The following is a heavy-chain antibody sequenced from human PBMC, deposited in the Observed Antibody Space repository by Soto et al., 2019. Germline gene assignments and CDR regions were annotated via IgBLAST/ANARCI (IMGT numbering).Heavy chain of an antibody. D-gene: IGHD3-10*01. CDR3: AKASSHYGSGSYYTIDY. CDR1: GFTFSSYG. V-gene: IGHV3-30*18. Sequence: QVQLVESGGGVVQPGRSLRLSCAASGFTFSSYGMHWVRQAPGEGLEWVAVISNDGSSRYYADSVKGRFTISRDFSKNTVYPQMNSLRPEDTAVYHCAKASSHYGSGSYYTIDYWGQGTLVTVSS. J-gene: IGHJ4*02. CDR2: ISNDGSSR.